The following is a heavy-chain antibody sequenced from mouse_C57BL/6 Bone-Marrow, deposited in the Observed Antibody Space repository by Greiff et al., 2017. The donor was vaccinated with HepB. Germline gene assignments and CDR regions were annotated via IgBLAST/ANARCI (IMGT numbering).Heavy chain of an antibody. CDR3: TDDYGNPC. D-gene: IGHD2-1*01. V-gene: IGHV6-3*01. Sequence: EVQRVESGGGLVQPGGSMKLSCVASGFTFSNYWMNWVRQSPEKGLEWVAQIRLKSDNYATHYAESVKGRFTISRDDSKSSVYLQMNNLRAEDTGIYYCTDDYGNPCWGQGTTLTVSS. CDR1: GFTFSNYW. J-gene: IGHJ2*01. CDR2: IRLKSDNYAT.